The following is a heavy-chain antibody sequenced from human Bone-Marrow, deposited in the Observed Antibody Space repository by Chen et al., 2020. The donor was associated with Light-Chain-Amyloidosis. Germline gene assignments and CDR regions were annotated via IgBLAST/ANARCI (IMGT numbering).Heavy chain of an antibody. CDR3: AREAARRYYYYYMDV. CDR1: GFTFSSYS. Sequence: EAQLVESGGGLVQPGGSLRLSCAASGFTFSSYSMNWFRQAPGKGLEWVSYISSSSSTIYYADSVKGRFTISRDNAKNSLYLQMNSLRAEDTAVYYCAREAARRYYYYYMDVWGKGTTVTVSS. CDR2: ISSSSSTI. V-gene: IGHV3-48*01. D-gene: IGHD6-6*01. J-gene: IGHJ6*03.